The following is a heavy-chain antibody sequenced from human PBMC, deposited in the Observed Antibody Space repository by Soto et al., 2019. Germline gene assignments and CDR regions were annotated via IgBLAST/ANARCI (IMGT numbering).Heavy chain of an antibody. D-gene: IGHD1-26*01. CDR2: ILHSGST. Sequence: SETLSLTCAVSGDSVISNWWWGWVRQSPGKGVEWIADILHSGSTNYSPSLKSRVTISVDTSKNQFSLKLSSVTAADTAVYYCARHLWVGWELLTLAAFDIWGQGTVVTV. V-gene: IGHV4-4*02. CDR3: ARHLWVGWELLTLAAFDI. J-gene: IGHJ3*02. CDR1: GDSVISNWW.